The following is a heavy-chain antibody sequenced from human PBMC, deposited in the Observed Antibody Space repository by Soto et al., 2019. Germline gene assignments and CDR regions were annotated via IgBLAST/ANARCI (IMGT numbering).Heavy chain of an antibody. CDR3: ARGGRSCSSTSCYYYYGMDV. V-gene: IGHV1-2*02. Sequence: ASVKVSCKASGYTFTGYYMHWVRQAPGQGLEWMGWINPNSGGTNYAQKFQGRVTMTRGTSISTAYMELSRLRSDDTAVYYCARGGRSCSSTSCYYYYGMDVWGQGTTVTVSS. D-gene: IGHD2-2*01. J-gene: IGHJ6*02. CDR2: INPNSGGT. CDR1: GYTFTGYY.